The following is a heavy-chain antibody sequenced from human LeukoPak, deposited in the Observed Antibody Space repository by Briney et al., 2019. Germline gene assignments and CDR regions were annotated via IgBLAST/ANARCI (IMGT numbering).Heavy chain of an antibody. CDR3: ARQGYYGSGSYQGDYNWFDP. CDR2: IYPGDSDT. CDR1: GYSFTSYW. V-gene: IGHV5-51*01. Sequence: GESLKISCKGSGYSFTSYWIGWVRQMPGKGLEWMGIIYPGDSDTRYSPSFQGQVTISADKSISTPYLQWSSLKASDTAMYYCARQGYYGSGSYQGDYNWFDPWGQGTLVTVSS. D-gene: IGHD3-10*01. J-gene: IGHJ5*02.